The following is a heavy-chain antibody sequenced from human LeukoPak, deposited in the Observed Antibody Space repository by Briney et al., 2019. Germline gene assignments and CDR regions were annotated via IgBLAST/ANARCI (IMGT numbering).Heavy chain of an antibody. Sequence: PSETLSLTCTVSGGPITSGSYYWSWIRQPPGKGLEWIGYIYYSGSTNYNPSLKSRVTISVDTSKNQFSLKLSSVTAADTAVYYCASGATGIDFDYWGQGTLVTVSS. CDR2: IYYSGST. CDR1: GGPITSGSYY. D-gene: IGHD5-18*01. J-gene: IGHJ4*02. V-gene: IGHV4-61*01. CDR3: ASGATGIDFDY.